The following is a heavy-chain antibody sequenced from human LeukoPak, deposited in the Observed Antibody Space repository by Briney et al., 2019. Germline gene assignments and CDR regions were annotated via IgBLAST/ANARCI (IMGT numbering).Heavy chain of an antibody. CDR3: AKLRGSYHKDY. CDR1: GFTFSSYS. CDR2: ISSSSSYI. Sequence: GGSLRLSCAASGFTFSSYSMNWVRQAPGKGLEWVSSISSSSSYIYYADSVKGRFTISSDNSKNTLYLQMDSLRAEDTAVYYCAKLRGSYHKDYWGQGTLVTVSS. D-gene: IGHD1-14*01. J-gene: IGHJ4*02. V-gene: IGHV3-21*04.